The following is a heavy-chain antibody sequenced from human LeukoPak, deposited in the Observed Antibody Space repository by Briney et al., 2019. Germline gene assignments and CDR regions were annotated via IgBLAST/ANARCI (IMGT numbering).Heavy chain of an antibody. CDR1: GGSFSGYY. CDR3: ARSSAVVTPYEYNWFDP. CDR2: INHSGST. V-gene: IGHV4-34*01. D-gene: IGHD4-23*01. J-gene: IGHJ5*02. Sequence: SETLSLTCAVYGGSFSGYYWSWIRQPPGKGLEWIGEINHSGSTNYNPSLKSRVTISVDTSKNQFSLKLSSVTAADTAVYYCARSSAVVTPYEYNWFDPWGQGTLVTVSS.